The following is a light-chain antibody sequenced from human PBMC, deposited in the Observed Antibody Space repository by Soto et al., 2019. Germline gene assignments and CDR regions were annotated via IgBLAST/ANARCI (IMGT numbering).Light chain of an antibody. J-gene: IGLJ1*01. CDR1: SSNIGSNT. V-gene: IGLV1-44*01. CDR3: AAWDDSLNGYV. CDR2: SNN. Sequence: QSVLTRPLSASGTPGQRVTISCSGSSSNIGSNTVNWYQQLPGTAPKLLIYSNNQRPSGVPDRFSGSKSGTSASLAISGLQSEDEADYYCAAWDDSLNGYVFGTGTKVTVL.